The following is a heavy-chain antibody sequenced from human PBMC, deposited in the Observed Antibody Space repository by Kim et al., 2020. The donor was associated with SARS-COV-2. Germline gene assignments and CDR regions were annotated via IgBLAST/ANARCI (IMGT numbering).Heavy chain of an antibody. D-gene: IGHD6-13*01. V-gene: IGHV4-34*01. Sequence: SETLSLTCAVYGGSFSGYYWSWIRQPPGKGLEWIGEINHSGSTNYNPSLKSRVTISVDTSKNQFSLKLSSVTAADTAVYYCARAGYSSSWYGYWGQGTL. J-gene: IGHJ4*02. CDR3: ARAGYSSSWYGY. CDR1: GGSFSGYY. CDR2: INHSGST.